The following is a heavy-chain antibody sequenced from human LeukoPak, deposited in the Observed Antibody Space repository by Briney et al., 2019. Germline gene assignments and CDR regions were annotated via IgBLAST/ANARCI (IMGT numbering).Heavy chain of an antibody. CDR1: GYTFTSYG. V-gene: IGHV1-18*01. CDR3: ARNPGIKGLGSFDI. J-gene: IGHJ3*02. Sequence: ASVKVSCKASGYTFTSYGISWVRQAPGQGLEWMGWISAYNGNTNYAQKLQGRVTMTTDTSTSTAYMELRSLRSDDTAVYYCARNPGIKGLGSFDIWGQGTVVTVSS. CDR2: ISAYNGNT. D-gene: IGHD1-14*01.